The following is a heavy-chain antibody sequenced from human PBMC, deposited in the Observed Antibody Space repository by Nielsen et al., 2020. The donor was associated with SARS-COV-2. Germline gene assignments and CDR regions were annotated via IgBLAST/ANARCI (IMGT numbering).Heavy chain of an antibody. Sequence: ASVKVSCKASGYTFTSYDINWVRQAAGQGPEWMGWLNVNTGNTGYGQKFQGRLTMTRDSSISTAYMELSSLRPDDTAVYYCARGLSVMDVWGQGTTVTVSS. CDR3: ARGLSVMDV. V-gene: IGHV1-8*01. CDR1: GYTFTSYD. CDR2: LNVNTGNT. J-gene: IGHJ6*02.